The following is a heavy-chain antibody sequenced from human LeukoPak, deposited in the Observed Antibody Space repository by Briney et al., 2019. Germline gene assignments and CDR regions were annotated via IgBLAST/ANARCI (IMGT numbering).Heavy chain of an antibody. J-gene: IGHJ4*02. D-gene: IGHD3-16*02. CDR1: GYSISSGYY. CDR2: IYHSGST. Sequence: SETLSLTCTVSGYSISSGYYWGWIRQPPGKGLEWIGSIYHSGSTYYNPSLKRRVTISVDTSKNQFSLKLSSVTAADTAVYYCARDVRLGELSAGDYWGQGALVTVSS. V-gene: IGHV4-38-2*02. CDR3: ARDVRLGELSAGDY.